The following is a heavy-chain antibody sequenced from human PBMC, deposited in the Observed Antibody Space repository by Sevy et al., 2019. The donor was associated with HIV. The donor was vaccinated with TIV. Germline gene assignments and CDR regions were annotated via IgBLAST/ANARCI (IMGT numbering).Heavy chain of an antibody. CDR2: IKEDGGEK. J-gene: IGHJ4*02. Sequence: GGSLRLSCAASGFTFSNFWMGWVRQAPGKGLEWVANIKEDGGEKYYVDSVKGRFTISRDNTKNSLYLQMTSLRAEDTAIYYCARDPSGSHSSTGGLDYWGQGTLVTVSS. CDR3: ARDPSGSHSSTGGLDY. CDR1: GFTFSNFW. V-gene: IGHV3-7*01. D-gene: IGHD1-26*01.